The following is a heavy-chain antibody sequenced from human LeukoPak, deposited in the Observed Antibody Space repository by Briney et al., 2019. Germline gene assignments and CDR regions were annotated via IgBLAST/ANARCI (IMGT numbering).Heavy chain of an antibody. Sequence: PSETLSLTCTVSGGSISSYYWSWIRQPPGKGLEWIGYIYYSGSTNYNPSLKSRVTISVDTSKNQFSLKLSSVTAADTAVYYCAREGHYDSSGYDDAFDIWGQGTMVTVSS. CDR2: IYYSGST. D-gene: IGHD3-22*01. J-gene: IGHJ3*02. CDR3: AREGHYDSSGYDDAFDI. CDR1: GGSISSYY. V-gene: IGHV4-59*01.